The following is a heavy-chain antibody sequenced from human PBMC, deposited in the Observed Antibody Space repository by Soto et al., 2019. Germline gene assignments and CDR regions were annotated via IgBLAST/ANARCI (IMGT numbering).Heavy chain of an antibody. D-gene: IGHD5-12*01. CDR3: ARNEGSGYDYYFDF. Sequence: QLQLQLSGPGLVKPSQTLSLTCAISGDSVSRNNVTWNWIRQSPSRGLEWLGRTFYRSKYYNDYALSVKGRITINADTSENQFSLQMTSVTPEDTAVYFCARNEGSGYDYYFDFWGQGILVTVAS. V-gene: IGHV6-1*01. CDR1: GDSVSRNNVT. CDR2: TFYRSKYYN. J-gene: IGHJ4*02.